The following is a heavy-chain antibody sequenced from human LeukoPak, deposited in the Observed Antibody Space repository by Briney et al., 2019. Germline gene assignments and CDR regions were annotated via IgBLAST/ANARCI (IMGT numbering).Heavy chain of an antibody. J-gene: IGHJ4*02. D-gene: IGHD2-15*01. CDR2: IIPIFGAA. CDR3: ARVSFCSGSSCYEGHDY. CDR1: GGTFTSYA. Sequence: SVKVSCKASGGTFTSYAISCVRQAPGQGLEWMGRIIPIFGAANYAQNFQGRVTITADKSTSTACMELSSLRTADTAVYYCARVSFCSGSSCYEGHDYWGQGTLVTVSS. V-gene: IGHV1-69*06.